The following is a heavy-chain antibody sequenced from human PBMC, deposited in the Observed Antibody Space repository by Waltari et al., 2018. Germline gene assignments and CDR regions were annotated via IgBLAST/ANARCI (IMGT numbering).Heavy chain of an antibody. CDR3: ARSQVVVIAPLDC. V-gene: IGHV1-69*13. J-gene: IGHJ4*02. D-gene: IGHD2-21*01. CDR1: GDTFSNYA. Sequence: QVQLVQSGAEVKKPASSVKVSCKASGDTFSNYAITWVRQAPGQGLEWMGGLLPRFATANYAQKFQGRVTITADDSTSTAYMELSSLRSEDTAIYYCARSQVVVIAPLDCWGQGTLVTVSS. CDR2: LLPRFATA.